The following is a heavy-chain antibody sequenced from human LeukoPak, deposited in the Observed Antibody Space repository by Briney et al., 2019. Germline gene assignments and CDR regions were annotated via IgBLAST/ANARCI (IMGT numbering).Heavy chain of an antibody. J-gene: IGHJ4*02. CDR3: ASLSLGHY. V-gene: IGHV3-53*01. Sequence: GGSLRLSCAASGFTVSNNYMSWVRQAPGKGLEWVSVIYSGGSTYYADSVKGRFTISRDTSKNTLSLQMNSLRAEDTAVYYCASLSLGHYWGQGTLVTVAS. CDR1: GFTVSNNY. CDR2: IYSGGST. D-gene: IGHD6-6*01.